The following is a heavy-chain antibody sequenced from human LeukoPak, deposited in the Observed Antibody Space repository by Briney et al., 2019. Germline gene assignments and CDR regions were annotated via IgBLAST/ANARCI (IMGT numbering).Heavy chain of an antibody. CDR3: ARDPTSGWPRGAFDI. D-gene: IGHD3-10*01. CDR1: GFTFSSYE. V-gene: IGHV3-48*03. CDR2: ISSSGGTI. Sequence: GGSLRLSCAASGFTFSSYEMNWVRQAPGKGLEWVSYISSSGGTIYYADSVKGRFTISRDNAKNSLYLQMNSLRAEDTAVYYCARDPTSGWPRGAFDIWGQGTMVTVSS. J-gene: IGHJ3*02.